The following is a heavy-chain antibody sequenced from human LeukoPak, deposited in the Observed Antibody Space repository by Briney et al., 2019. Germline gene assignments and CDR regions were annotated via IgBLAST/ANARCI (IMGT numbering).Heavy chain of an antibody. V-gene: IGHV3-23*01. Sequence: GGSLRLSCAASGFSFSNYAMSWVRQVPGKGLEWVPAISGRDDSTYYADSVKGRFTISRDTSKNTLYLQMNSLRAEDTAVYYCAKWGDYDVLTGYYDSDYWGQGTLVTVSS. CDR1: GFSFSNYA. CDR2: ISGRDDST. CDR3: AKWGDYDVLTGYYDSDY. J-gene: IGHJ4*02. D-gene: IGHD3-9*01.